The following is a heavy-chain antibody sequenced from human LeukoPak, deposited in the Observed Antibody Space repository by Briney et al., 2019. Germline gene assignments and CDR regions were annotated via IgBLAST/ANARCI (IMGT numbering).Heavy chain of an antibody. CDR2: ISAYNGNT. Sequence: ASVKVSCKASGYTFTSYGISWVRQAPGQGLEWMGWISAYNGNTNYAQKLQGRVTMTTDTSTSTAYMELRSLRSDDTAVYYCARDPSMFRGVIGWFDPWGQGTLVTVSS. D-gene: IGHD3-10*01. CDR3: ARDPSMFRGVIGWFDP. CDR1: GYTFTSYG. J-gene: IGHJ5*02. V-gene: IGHV1-18*01.